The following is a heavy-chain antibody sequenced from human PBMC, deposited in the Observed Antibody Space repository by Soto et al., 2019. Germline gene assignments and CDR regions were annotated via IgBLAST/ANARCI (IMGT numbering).Heavy chain of an antibody. J-gene: IGHJ4*02. CDR3: AKAEVTGRAGTAFDY. D-gene: IGHD1-1*01. CDR1: GFTFSSYA. Sequence: PGGSLRLSCAASGFTFSSYAIHWVRQAPGKGLEWVAVVSYDGSNKYYADSVKGRFTISRDNSDNTLNLQMNSLRAEDTAVYYCAKAEVTGRAGTAFDYWGQGTLVTVSS. CDR2: VSYDGSNK. V-gene: IGHV3-30-3*01.